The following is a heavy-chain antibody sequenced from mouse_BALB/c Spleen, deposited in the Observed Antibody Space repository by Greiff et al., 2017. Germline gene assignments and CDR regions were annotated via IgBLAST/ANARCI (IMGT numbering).Heavy chain of an antibody. J-gene: IGHJ4*01. CDR2: IDTSDSYT. D-gene: IGHD2-3*01. Sequence: QVQLQQPGAELVMPGASVKMSCKASGYTFTDYWMHWVKQRPGQGLEWIGAIDTSDSYTSYNQKFKGKATLTVDESSSTAYMQLSSLTSEDSAVYYCARSYDGYYVRLYYAMDYWGQGTSVTVSS. CDR3: ARSYDGYYVRLYYAMDY. CDR1: GYTFTDYW. V-gene: IGHV1-69*01.